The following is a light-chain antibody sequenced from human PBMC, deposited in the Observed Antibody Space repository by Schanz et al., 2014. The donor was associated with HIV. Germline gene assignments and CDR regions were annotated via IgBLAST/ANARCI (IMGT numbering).Light chain of an antibody. V-gene: IGKV1-33*01. J-gene: IGKJ5*01. CDR2: DAS. Sequence: DIQMPPSPSSLSASVGARVTITCQASQDISNYLNWYQQKPGKAPKLLIYDASNLETGVPSRFSGGGSGTDFTFTITSLQPEDYATYFCQHFDSLPITFGQGTRLEIK. CDR1: QDISNY. CDR3: QHFDSLPIT.